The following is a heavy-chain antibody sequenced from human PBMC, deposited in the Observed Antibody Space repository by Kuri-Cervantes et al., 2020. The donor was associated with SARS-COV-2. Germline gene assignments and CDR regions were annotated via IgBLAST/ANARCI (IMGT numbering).Heavy chain of an antibody. V-gene: IGHV1-69*05. Sequence: SVKVSCKASGGTFSSYDISWVRQAPGQGLEWMGGIIPIFGTANYAQKFQGRVTITTDESTSTAYMELSSLRSEDTAVYYCARVASDCSSTSCSDYWGQGTLVTVSS. CDR1: GGTFSSYD. J-gene: IGHJ4*02. D-gene: IGHD2-2*01. CDR2: IIPIFGTA. CDR3: ARVASDCSSTSCSDY.